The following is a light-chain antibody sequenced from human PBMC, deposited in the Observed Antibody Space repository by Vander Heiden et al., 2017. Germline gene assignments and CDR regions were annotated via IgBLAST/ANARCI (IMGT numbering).Light chain of an antibody. Sequence: QSALPQPASVSGSPGQSITIPCTGTTSGVGGHDFVSWYQQLPGKAPKLMIYEVSNRPSGVSNRFSGSKSGNTASLTISGLQAQDEAHYYCSSYTNSRTQVFGGGTKLTVL. CDR2: EVS. CDR1: TSGVGGHDF. J-gene: IGLJ2*01. V-gene: IGLV2-14*01. CDR3: SSYTNSRTQV.